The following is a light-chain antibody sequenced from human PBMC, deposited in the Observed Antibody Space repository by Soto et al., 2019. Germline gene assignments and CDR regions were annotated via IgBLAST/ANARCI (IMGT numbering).Light chain of an antibody. CDR1: SSDIGAYNL. V-gene: IGLV2-14*03. J-gene: IGLJ2*01. CDR3: SSYTTSTLVV. CDR2: DVS. Sequence: QSALTQPASVSGSPGQSITISCTGTSSDIGAYNLVSWYQQHPGKAPKLMMYDVSNRPSGVSNRFSGSKSGNTASLTISGLQTEDEADYYCSSYTTSTLVVFGGGTKLTVL.